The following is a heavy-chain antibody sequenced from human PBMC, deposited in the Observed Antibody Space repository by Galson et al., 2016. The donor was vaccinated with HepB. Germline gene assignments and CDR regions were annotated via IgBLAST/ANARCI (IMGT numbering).Heavy chain of an antibody. CDR3: ARDPYYYDSRGYTTGFDV. CDR2: TYSDGST. D-gene: IGHD3-22*01. CDR1: GFIVNNNY. J-gene: IGHJ3*01. V-gene: IGHV3-53*01. Sequence: SLRLSCAASGFIVNNNYMNWVRQAPGKGLEWVSVTYSDGSTYYADSVKGRFTISGDNSKNMLYLQMNTLRAEDTAVYYCARDPYYYDSRGYTTGFDVWGQGTMVTVSS.